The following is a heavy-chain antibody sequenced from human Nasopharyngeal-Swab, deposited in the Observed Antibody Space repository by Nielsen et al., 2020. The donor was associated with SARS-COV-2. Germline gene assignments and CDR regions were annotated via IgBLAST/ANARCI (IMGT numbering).Heavy chain of an antibody. CDR3: ARDRTVTTTVYFDY. D-gene: IGHD4-17*01. CDR1: GFTFSSYG. V-gene: IGHV3-33*01. CDR2: IWYDGSNK. J-gene: IGHJ4*02. Sequence: GESLKTSCAASGFTFSSYGMHWVRQAPGKGLEWVAVIWYDGSNKYYADSVKGRFTISRDNSKNTLYLQMNSLRAEDTAMYYCARDRTVTTTVYFDYWGQGTLVTVSS.